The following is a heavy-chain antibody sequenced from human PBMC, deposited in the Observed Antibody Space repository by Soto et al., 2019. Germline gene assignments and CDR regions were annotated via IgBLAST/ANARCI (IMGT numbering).Heavy chain of an antibody. CDR1: GFTFSSYD. CDR2: IRDNGGTT. Sequence: LRLSCTASGFTFSSYDMSWGRQAPGKGLEWVSVIRDNGGTTYYADSVKGRFTISRDNSKNTLYLQMNSLRVEDTAVYYCTKRLGSTATTYGDSWGQGTLVTVSS. CDR3: TKRLGSTATTYGDS. V-gene: IGHV3-23*01. J-gene: IGHJ4*02. D-gene: IGHD1-1*01.